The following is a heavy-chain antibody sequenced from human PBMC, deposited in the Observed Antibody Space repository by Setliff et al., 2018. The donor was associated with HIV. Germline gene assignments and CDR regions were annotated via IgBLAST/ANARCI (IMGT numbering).Heavy chain of an antibody. CDR1: GYSLSSASY. CDR3: ARGLPAPAAAGS. J-gene: IGHJ5*02. V-gene: IGHV4-38-2*02. CDR2: ISLSGST. Sequence: KPSETLSLTCSVSGYSLSSASYWGWIRQSPEKGLEWIGSISLSGSTYYNPSLQSRVTISIDMSKNHFSLNLKSVIAADTAIYYCARGLPAPAAAGSWGQGMLVTVSS. D-gene: IGHD6-13*01.